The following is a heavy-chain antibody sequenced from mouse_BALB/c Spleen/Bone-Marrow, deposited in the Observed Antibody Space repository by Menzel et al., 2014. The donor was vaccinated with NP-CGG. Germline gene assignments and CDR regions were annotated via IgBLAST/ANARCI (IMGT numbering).Heavy chain of an antibody. V-gene: IGHV1-15*01. Sequence: QVQLKESGAELVRPGASVTLSCKASGYTFTDYEMHWVKQTPVHGLEWIGAIDPETGGTAYNQKFKGKATLTADKSSSTTYMELRSLTSEDSAVYYDTRSETGPFAYWGQGTLVTVSA. D-gene: IGHD4-1*01. CDR2: IDPETGGT. J-gene: IGHJ3*01. CDR1: GYTFTDYE. CDR3: TRSETGPFAY.